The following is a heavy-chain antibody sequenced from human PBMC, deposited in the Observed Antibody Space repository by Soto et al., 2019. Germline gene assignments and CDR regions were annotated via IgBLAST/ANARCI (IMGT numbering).Heavy chain of an antibody. CDR2: TYYRSKWNT. Sequence: QVQLQQSGPGLVKPSQTLSLTCAISGDSVSTNTATWDWIRQSPTRGLEWLGRTYYRSKWNTDYALSVKRRITIHPDTSKNQVSLQLDSVTPEDMAVYYCARLIGNSWFVGWGQGTLVTVSS. CDR1: GDSVSTNTAT. D-gene: IGHD6-13*01. V-gene: IGHV6-1*01. J-gene: IGHJ4*02. CDR3: ARLIGNSWFVG.